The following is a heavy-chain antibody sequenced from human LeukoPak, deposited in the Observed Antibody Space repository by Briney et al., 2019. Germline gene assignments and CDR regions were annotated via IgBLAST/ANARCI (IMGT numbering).Heavy chain of an antibody. CDR3: ARAGMWWELLID. CDR1: GYSISSGYY. J-gene: IGHJ4*02. CDR2: IYHRGST. Sequence: SETLSLTCTVSGYSISSGYYWGWIRQPPGKGLEWIGSIYHRGSTYYNPSLKSRATISVDTSKNQFSLKLSSVTAADTAVYYCARAGMWWELLIDWGQGTLVTVSS. V-gene: IGHV4-38-2*02. D-gene: IGHD1-26*01.